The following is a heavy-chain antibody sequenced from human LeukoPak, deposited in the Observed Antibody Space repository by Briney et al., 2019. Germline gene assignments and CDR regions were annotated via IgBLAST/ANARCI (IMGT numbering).Heavy chain of an antibody. J-gene: IGHJ4*02. Sequence: SQTLSLTCAISGDRVSSNTAACNWIRQSPSSGLEWLVRTYHRSKRSNDYAVSVKGRITINPDTPKNQFSLQLNSVTPEDTAVYYCARDASGSHESSNYFEYWGQGTLVTVSS. D-gene: IGHD3-10*01. CDR1: GDRVSSNTAA. CDR2: TYHRSKRSN. CDR3: ARDASGSHESSNYFEY. V-gene: IGHV6-1*01.